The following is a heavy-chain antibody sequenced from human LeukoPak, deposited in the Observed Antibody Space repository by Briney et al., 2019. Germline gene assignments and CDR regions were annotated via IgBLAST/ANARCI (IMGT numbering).Heavy chain of an antibody. D-gene: IGHD2-2*01. CDR3: AKAYYCSSTSCSPYYYYYYMDV. CDR2: ISGSGGST. V-gene: IGHV3-23*01. CDR1: GFTFSSYW. J-gene: IGHJ6*03. Sequence: GGSLRLSCAASGFTFSSYWMSWVRQAPGKGLEWVSAISGSGGSTYYADSVKGRFTISRDNSKNTLYLQMNSLRAEDTAVYYCAKAYYCSSTSCSPYYYYYYMDVWGKGTTVTVSS.